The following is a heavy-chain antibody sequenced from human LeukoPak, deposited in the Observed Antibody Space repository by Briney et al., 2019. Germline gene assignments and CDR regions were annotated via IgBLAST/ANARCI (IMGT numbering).Heavy chain of an antibody. D-gene: IGHD3-3*01. CDR3: AKLGYYDFWSGLKTVGNV. Sequence: PGGSLRLSCAASGFTFSSYAMSWVRQAPGKGLEWVSAISGSGGSAYYADSVKGRFTISRDNSKNTLYLQMNSLRAEDTAVYYCAKLGYYDFWSGLKTVGNVWGQGTTVTVSS. CDR1: GFTFSSYA. V-gene: IGHV3-23*01. J-gene: IGHJ6*02. CDR2: ISGSGGSA.